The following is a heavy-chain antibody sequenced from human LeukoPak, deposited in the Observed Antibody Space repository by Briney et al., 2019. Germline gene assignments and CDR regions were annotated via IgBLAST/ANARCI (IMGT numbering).Heavy chain of an antibody. CDR3: SKRRRRETGPFES. Sequence: GGSPRLSCVASGFTISSDAMTWVRQAPGQGLEWVSASYGSDTNYADSVRGRFTISRDDSKNTLYLQMNGLRVEDTAVYYCSKRRRRETGPFESWGQGTLVTVSP. J-gene: IGHJ4*02. V-gene: IGHV3-23*05. CDR2: SYGSDT. D-gene: IGHD5-24*01. CDR1: GFTISSDA.